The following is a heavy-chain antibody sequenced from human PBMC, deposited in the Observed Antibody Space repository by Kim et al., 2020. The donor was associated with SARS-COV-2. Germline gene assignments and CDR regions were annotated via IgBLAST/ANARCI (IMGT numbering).Heavy chain of an antibody. CDR1: GGSFSGYY. D-gene: IGHD5-18*01. Sequence: SETLSLTCAVYGGSFSGYYWSWIRQPPGKGLEWIGEINHSGSTNYNPSLKSRVTISVDTSKNQFSLKLSSVTAADTAVYYCAREYTAKGVDYWGQGTLVTVSS. J-gene: IGHJ4*02. CDR3: AREYTAKGVDY. CDR2: INHSGST. V-gene: IGHV4-34*01.